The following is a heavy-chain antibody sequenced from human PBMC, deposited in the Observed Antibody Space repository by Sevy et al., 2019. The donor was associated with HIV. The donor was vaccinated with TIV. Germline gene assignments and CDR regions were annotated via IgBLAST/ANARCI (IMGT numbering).Heavy chain of an antibody. Sequence: GGSLRLSCAASGFTFSSYGMHWVRQAPGKGLEWVAVISYDGSNKYYADSVKGRFTISRDNSKNTLYLQMNSLRAEDTAVCYCAKDRWGIYGDLDYWGQGTLVTVSS. D-gene: IGHD4-17*01. CDR1: GFTFSSYG. V-gene: IGHV3-30*18. CDR2: ISYDGSNK. CDR3: AKDRWGIYGDLDY. J-gene: IGHJ4*02.